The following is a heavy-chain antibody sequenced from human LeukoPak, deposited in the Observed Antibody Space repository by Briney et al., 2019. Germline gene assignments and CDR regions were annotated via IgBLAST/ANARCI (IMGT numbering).Heavy chain of an antibody. D-gene: IGHD3-10*01. J-gene: IGHJ4*02. CDR2: ISSNGGST. CDR1: GFTFSSYA. V-gene: IGHV3-64*01. CDR3: ARGGLLWFGELSGY. Sequence: GGSLRLSRAASGFTFSSYAMHWVRQAPGKGLEYVSVISSNGGSTYYANSVKGRFTISRDNSKNTLYLQMGSLRAEDMAVYYCARGGLLWFGELSGYWGQGTLVTVSS.